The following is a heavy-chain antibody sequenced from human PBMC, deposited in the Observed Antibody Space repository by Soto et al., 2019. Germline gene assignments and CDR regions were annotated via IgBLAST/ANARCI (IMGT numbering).Heavy chain of an antibody. CDR1: GYSFTSYW. J-gene: IGHJ3*02. CDR3: ASPRRYSSGPNDAFDI. Sequence: GESLKISCKGSGYSFTSYWIGWVRQMPGKGLEWMGIIYPGDSDTRYSPSFQGQVTISADKSISTAYLQWSSLKASDTAMYYCASPRRYSSGPNDAFDIWGQGTMVTVS. D-gene: IGHD6-19*01. V-gene: IGHV5-51*01. CDR2: IYPGDSDT.